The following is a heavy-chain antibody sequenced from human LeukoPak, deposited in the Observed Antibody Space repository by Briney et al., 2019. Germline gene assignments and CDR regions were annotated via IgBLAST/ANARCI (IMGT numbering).Heavy chain of an antibody. CDR2: ISSSGSTI. V-gene: IGHV3-48*04. D-gene: IGHD1-20*01. Sequence: GGSLRLSCAASGFTFSSYWMHWVRQAPGKGLEWVSYISSSGSTIYYADSVKGRFTISRDNAKNSLYLQMNSLRAEDTAVYYCARLFNWNGLYWGQGTLVTVSS. CDR1: GFTFSSYW. J-gene: IGHJ4*02. CDR3: ARLFNWNGLY.